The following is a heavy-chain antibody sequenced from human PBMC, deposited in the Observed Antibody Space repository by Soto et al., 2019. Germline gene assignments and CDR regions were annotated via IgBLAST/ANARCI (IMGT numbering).Heavy chain of an antibody. Sequence: PGGSLRLSCAASGFTVSSNYMSWVRQAPGKGLEWISIIYSAGNTYYADSVKGRFTISRDNSENTLYLQMNSLRAEDTAVYYCAKLTYGDPVDYWGQGTLVTVSS. J-gene: IGHJ4*02. V-gene: IGHV3-53*01. CDR2: IYSAGNT. CDR1: GFTVSSNY. D-gene: IGHD4-17*01. CDR3: AKLTYGDPVDY.